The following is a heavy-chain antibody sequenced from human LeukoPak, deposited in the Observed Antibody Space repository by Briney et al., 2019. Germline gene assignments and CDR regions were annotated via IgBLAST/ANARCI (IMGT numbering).Heavy chain of an antibody. CDR2: IYYSGST. CDR1: GGSISSYY. V-gene: IGHV4-59*01. J-gene: IGHJ4*02. CDR3: ARGGPGYYASGTLGYFDY. D-gene: IGHD3-10*01. Sequence: SETLSLTCTVSGGSISSYYWSWIRQPPGKGLEWIGYIYYSGSTNYNPSLKSRVTISVDTSKNQFSLKLSSVTAADTAVYYCARGGPGYYASGTLGYFDYWGQGTLVTVSS.